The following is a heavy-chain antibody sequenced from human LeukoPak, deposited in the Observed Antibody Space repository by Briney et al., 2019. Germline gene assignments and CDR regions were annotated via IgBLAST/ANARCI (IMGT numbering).Heavy chain of an antibody. D-gene: IGHD3-22*01. Sequence: SETLSLTCAVYGGSFSGYYWSWIRQPPGKGLEWIGEINHSGSTNYNPSLKSRVTISVDTSKNQFSLKLSSVTAADTAVYYCARGGWDSSGYYSLGYWGQGTLVTVSS. J-gene: IGHJ4*02. CDR2: INHSGST. V-gene: IGHV4-34*01. CDR3: ARGGWDSSGYYSLGY. CDR1: GGSFSGYY.